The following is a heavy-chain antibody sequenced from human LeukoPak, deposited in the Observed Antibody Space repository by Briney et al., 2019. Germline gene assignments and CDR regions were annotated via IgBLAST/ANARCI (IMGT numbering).Heavy chain of an antibody. J-gene: IGHJ4*02. CDR1: AXTFSSYE. Sequence: PGGSLRLSCAASAXTFSSYEMNWVRQAPGKGLEWVSSISSSGSTIYYADSVKGRFTISRDNAKNSLYLQMNSLRAEDTAVYYCAREHQGIYYFDYWGQGTLVTVSS. D-gene: IGHD2-2*01. V-gene: IGHV3-48*03. CDR2: ISSSGSTI. CDR3: AREHQGIYYFDY.